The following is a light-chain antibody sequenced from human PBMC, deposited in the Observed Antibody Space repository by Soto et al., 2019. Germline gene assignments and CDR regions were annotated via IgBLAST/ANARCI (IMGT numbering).Light chain of an antibody. V-gene: IGLV2-14*01. CDR2: DVS. CDR3: SSYTSSTTYV. CDR1: SSDVGAYRY. Sequence: QSFLTQPASVSGSPGQSITISCTGTSSDVGAYRYVSWYQQHPGKAPKLIIYDVSDRPSGISNRFSGSKSDNTASLTISGLQAEDEAEYYCSSYTSSTTYVFGTGTKVTVL. J-gene: IGLJ1*01.